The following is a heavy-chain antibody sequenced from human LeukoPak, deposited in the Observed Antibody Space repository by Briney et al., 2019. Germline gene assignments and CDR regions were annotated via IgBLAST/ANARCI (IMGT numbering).Heavy chain of an antibody. Sequence: SETLSLTCTVSGGSISSYYWSWIRQPPGKGLEWIGYIYYSGSTNYNPSLKSRVTISVDTSKNQFSLKLSSVTAAGTAVYYCARGFSVISSSLTGYYYGMDVWGQGTTVTVSS. CDR3: ARGFSVISSSLTGYYYGMDV. V-gene: IGHV4-59*01. D-gene: IGHD6-6*01. CDR2: IYYSGST. CDR1: GGSISSYY. J-gene: IGHJ6*02.